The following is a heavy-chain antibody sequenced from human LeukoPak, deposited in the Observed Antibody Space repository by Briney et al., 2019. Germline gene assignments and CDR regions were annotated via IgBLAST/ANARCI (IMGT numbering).Heavy chain of an antibody. CDR3: ARVITLVRGLILPVSGFDY. D-gene: IGHD3-10*01. V-gene: IGHV1-18*01. CDR2: GNIYNGNT. J-gene: IGHJ4*02. CDR1: GYSFTIYG. Sequence: ASVNVSFTASGYSFTIYGISWVRHAPGQGQEWMGWGNIYNGNTNYSQNVQGRVTITTGTATSTAYMELRSLRSDGTAVYVCARVITLVRGLILPVSGFDYWGQGTLVTVSS.